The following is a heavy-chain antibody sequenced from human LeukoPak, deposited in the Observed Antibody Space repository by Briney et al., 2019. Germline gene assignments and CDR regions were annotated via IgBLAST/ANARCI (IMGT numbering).Heavy chain of an antibody. CDR2: ISGSGGST. CDR3: AKDRGGYSGYDFDY. V-gene: IGHV3-23*01. J-gene: IGHJ4*02. Sequence: PGGSLRLSCAASGFTFSSYSMNWVRQAPGKGLEWVSAISGSGGSTYYADSVKGRFTISRDNSKNTLYLQMNSLRAEDTAVYYCAKDRGGYSGYDFDYWGQGTLVTVSS. CDR1: GFTFSSYS. D-gene: IGHD5-12*01.